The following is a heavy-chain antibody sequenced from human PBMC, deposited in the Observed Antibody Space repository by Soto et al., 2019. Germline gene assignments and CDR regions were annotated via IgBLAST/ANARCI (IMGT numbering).Heavy chain of an antibody. CDR3: ARDRFVSDFWRGASYGMDV. D-gene: IGHD3-3*01. Sequence: SETLSLTCTVSGGSISSYYWSWIRQPPGKGLEWIGYIYYSGSTNYNPSLKSRVTISVNTSKNQFSLKLSSVTAADTAVYYCARDRFVSDFWRGASYGMDVWGQGTTVTVSS. J-gene: IGHJ6*02. CDR1: GGSISSYY. V-gene: IGHV4-59*01. CDR2: IYYSGST.